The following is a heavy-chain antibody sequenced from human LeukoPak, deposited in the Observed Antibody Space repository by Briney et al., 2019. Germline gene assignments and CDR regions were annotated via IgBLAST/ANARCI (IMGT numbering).Heavy chain of an antibody. D-gene: IGHD5-24*01. CDR2: IQNSGTT. V-gene: IGHV4-59*08. CDR1: GGSVRSYS. CDR3: ARHGGESLVATILHAFDI. Sequence: SETLSLTCRVSGGSVRSYSWRWIRQPPGKGLEWVGYIQNSGTTNYKPSLKSRVIISVEKTKNQFSLKLSSVTAADTAVYYCARHGGESLVATILHAFDIWGQGTMVTVSS. J-gene: IGHJ3*02.